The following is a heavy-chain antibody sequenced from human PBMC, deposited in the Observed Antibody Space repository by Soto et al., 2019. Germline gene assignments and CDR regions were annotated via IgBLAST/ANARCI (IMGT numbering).Heavy chain of an antibody. CDR2: IYYSGST. Sequence: LETLSLTCTFSGGSISSSSYYWGWIRQPPGKGLEWIGSIYYSGSTYYNPSLKSRVTISVDTSKNQFSLKLSSVTAADTAVYYCACIFSGGYGYGFYYYGMDVWGQGTTVTVSS. J-gene: IGHJ6*02. V-gene: IGHV4-39*01. CDR1: GGSISSSSYY. D-gene: IGHD5-18*01. CDR3: ACIFSGGYGYGFYYYGMDV.